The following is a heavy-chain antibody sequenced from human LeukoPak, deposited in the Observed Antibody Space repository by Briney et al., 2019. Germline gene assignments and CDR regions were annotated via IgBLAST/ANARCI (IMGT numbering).Heavy chain of an antibody. CDR3: ARGLRGGDCYSPGF. CDR2: INPNSGGT. Sequence: ASVKVSCKASGYTFTGYYMDWVRQAPGQGLEWMGRINPNSGGTNYAQKFQGRVTMTRDTSISTAYMELSRLRSDDTAVYYCARGLRGGDCYSPGFWGQGTLVTVSS. V-gene: IGHV1-2*06. D-gene: IGHD2-21*02. CDR1: GYTFTGYY. J-gene: IGHJ4*02.